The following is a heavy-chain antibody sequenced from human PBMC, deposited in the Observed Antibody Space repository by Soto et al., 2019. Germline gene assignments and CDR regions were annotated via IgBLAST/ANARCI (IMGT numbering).Heavy chain of an antibody. CDR3: AIASSWIVTDY. Sequence: ASVKVSCKASGYTFTNYGVSWVRQAPGQGLEWMGWISPYNGNTNYAQKFQGRVTITTDTSASTAYMELSSLRSEDTAVYYCAIASSWIVTDYWGQGTLVTVSS. D-gene: IGHD6-13*01. J-gene: IGHJ4*02. CDR1: GYTFTNYG. CDR2: ISPYNGNT. V-gene: IGHV1-18*01.